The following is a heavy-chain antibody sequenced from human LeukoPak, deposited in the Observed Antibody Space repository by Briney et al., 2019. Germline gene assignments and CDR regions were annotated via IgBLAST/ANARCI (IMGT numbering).Heavy chain of an antibody. J-gene: IGHJ4*02. CDR1: GFTFSSYS. CDR2: ISSSSSYI. D-gene: IGHD1-26*01. CDR3: ARGPMIVGATFFDY. Sequence: GGSLRLSCAASGFTFSSYSMNWVRQAPGKGLEWVSSISSSSSYIYYADSVKGRFTISRDNAKNSLYLQMNSLRAEDTAVYYCARGPMIVGATFFDYWGQGTLVTVSS. V-gene: IGHV3-21*01.